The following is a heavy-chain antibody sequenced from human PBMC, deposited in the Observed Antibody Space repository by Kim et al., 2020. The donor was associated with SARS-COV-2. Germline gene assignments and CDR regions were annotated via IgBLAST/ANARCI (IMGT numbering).Heavy chain of an antibody. V-gene: IGHV3-49*03. CDR3: TRDSPLGVPVGSYYYYYGMDV. CDR1: GFTFGDYA. D-gene: IGHD2-2*01. J-gene: IGHJ6*02. Sequence: GGSLRLSCTASGFTFGDYAMSWFRQAPGKGLEWVGFIRSKAYGGTTEYAASVKGRFTISRDDSKSIAYLQMNSLKTEDTAVYYCTRDSPLGVPVGSYYYYYGMDVWGQGTTVTVSS. CDR2: IRSKAYGGTT.